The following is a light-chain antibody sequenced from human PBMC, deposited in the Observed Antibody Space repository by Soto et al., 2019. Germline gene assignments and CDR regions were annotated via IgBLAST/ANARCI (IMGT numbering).Light chain of an antibody. J-gene: IGKJ2*01. CDR2: AAS. Sequence: AIRMTQSPSSFSASTGDRVTITCRASQGISSYLAWYQQKPGKAPKLLVYAASTLQYGVPSRFSGSGSGTDCTLTISCLQSEDFATYFCQQDYTYPLTFCQGTKLEIK. CDR3: QQDYTYPLT. CDR1: QGISSY. V-gene: IGKV1-8*01.